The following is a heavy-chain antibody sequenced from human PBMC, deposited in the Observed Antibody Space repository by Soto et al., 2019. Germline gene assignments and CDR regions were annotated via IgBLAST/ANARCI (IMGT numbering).Heavy chain of an antibody. J-gene: IGHJ4*02. CDR2: ISYDGSNK. Sequence: PGGSLRLSCAASGFNFNYYPIHWVRQAPGKGLEWVAVISYDGSNKYYADSVKGRFTISRDNSKDTLYLQMNSLRAEDTAVYYCAKPDLQGYWGQGTLVTVSS. CDR3: AKPDLQGY. CDR1: GFNFNYYP. V-gene: IGHV3-30*18.